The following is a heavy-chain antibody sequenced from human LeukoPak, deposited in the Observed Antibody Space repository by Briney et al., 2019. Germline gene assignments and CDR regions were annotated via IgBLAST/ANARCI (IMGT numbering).Heavy chain of an antibody. Sequence: ASVKVSCKASGYTFTSYDINWVLQATGQGLEWMGWMNPNSGNTGYAQKFQGRVTITRNTSISTAYMELSSLRSEDTAVYYCAFSSAWYYFDYWGQGTLVTVSS. D-gene: IGHD6-19*01. V-gene: IGHV1-8*03. J-gene: IGHJ4*02. CDR2: MNPNSGNT. CDR3: AFSSAWYYFDY. CDR1: GYTFTSYD.